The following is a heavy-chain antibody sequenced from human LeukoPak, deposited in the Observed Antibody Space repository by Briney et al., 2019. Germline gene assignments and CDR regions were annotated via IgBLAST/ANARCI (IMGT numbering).Heavy chain of an antibody. D-gene: IGHD1-26*01. V-gene: IGHV4-4*07. J-gene: IGHJ4*02. CDR3: ARVHSGSYYGVGDFDY. CDR1: GGSISSYY. CDR2: IYYSGST. Sequence: PSETLSLTCTVSGGSISSYYWSWIRQPAGKGLEWIGSIYYSGSTYYNPSLKSRVTISVDTSKNQFSLKLSSVTAADTAVYYCARVHSGSYYGVGDFDYWGQGTLVTVSS.